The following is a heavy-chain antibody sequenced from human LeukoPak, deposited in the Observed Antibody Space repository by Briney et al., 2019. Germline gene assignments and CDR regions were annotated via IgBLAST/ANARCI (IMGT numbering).Heavy chain of an antibody. V-gene: IGHV3-48*03. CDR2: ISSSGSTI. J-gene: IGHJ4*02. CDR3: AREDCSGGSCHFDY. D-gene: IGHD2-15*01. CDR1: GFTFSSYE. Sequence: GGSLRLSCAASGFTFSSYEMNWVRQAPGKGLEWVSYISSSGSTIYYADSVKGRFTISRDNAKNSLYLQMNSLRAKDTAVYHCAREDCSGGSCHFDYWGQGTLVTVSS.